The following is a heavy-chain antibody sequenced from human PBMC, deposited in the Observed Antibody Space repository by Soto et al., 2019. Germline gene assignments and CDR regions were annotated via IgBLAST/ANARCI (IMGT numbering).Heavy chain of an antibody. Sequence: ASVKVSCKASGYTFTSYAMHWVRQAPGQRXEWMGWINAGNGNTKYSQNFQGRVTITRDTSASTAYMELSSLRSEDTAVYYCARERDSSSWYQTLTAWFDPWGQGTLVTVSS. J-gene: IGHJ5*02. CDR2: INAGNGNT. CDR1: GYTFTSYA. V-gene: IGHV1-3*01. D-gene: IGHD6-13*01. CDR3: ARERDSSSWYQTLTAWFDP.